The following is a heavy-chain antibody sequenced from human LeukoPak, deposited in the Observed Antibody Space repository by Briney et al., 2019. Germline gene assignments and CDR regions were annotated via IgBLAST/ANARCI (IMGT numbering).Heavy chain of an antibody. CDR1: GFTFDDYG. V-gene: IGHV3-20*04. Sequence: GGSLRLSCAASGFTFDDYGMSWVRQAPGKGLERVSGINWNSGSTGYADSVKGRFTISRDNAKNSLYLQMNSLRAEDTALYYCARTQSIAVAGDYYYYMDVWGKGTTVTVSS. J-gene: IGHJ6*03. CDR3: ARTQSIAVAGDYYYYMDV. CDR2: INWNSGST. D-gene: IGHD6-19*01.